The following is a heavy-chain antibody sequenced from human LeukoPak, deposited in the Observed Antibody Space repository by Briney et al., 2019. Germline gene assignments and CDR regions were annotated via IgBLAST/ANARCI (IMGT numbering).Heavy chain of an antibody. D-gene: IGHD3-22*01. CDR1: GFTLSSYA. CDR3: ARGPRFGIRMIVVVTKGHFDY. J-gene: IGHJ4*02. V-gene: IGHV3-23*01. CDR2: SDSGNT. Sequence: GGSLRLSCAASGFTLSSYAMSWVRQAPGKGLEWVSASDSGNTYHADSVKGRFTISRDNSKNTLYLQMNSLRAEDTAVYYCARGPRFGIRMIVVVTKGHFDYWGQGTLVTVSS.